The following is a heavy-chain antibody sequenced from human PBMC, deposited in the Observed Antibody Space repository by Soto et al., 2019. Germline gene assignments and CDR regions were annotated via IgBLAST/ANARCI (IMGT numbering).Heavy chain of an antibody. CDR2: IYYSGST. V-gene: IGHV4-30-4*01. D-gene: IGHD4-17*01. Sequence: SETLSLTCTVSGGSISSGGYYWSWIRQPPGKGLKWIGYIYYSGSTYYNPSLKSRVTISVDTSKNQFSLKLSSVTAADTAVYYCASRLRRRYYYYGMDVWGQGTTVTVSS. CDR1: GGSISSGGYY. J-gene: IGHJ6*02. CDR3: ASRLRRRYYYYGMDV.